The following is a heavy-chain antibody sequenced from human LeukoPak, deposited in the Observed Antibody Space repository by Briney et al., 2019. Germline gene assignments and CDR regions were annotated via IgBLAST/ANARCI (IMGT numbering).Heavy chain of an antibody. CDR2: INQDGGTT. CDR3: TKDRQGPNQYHMDV. Sequence: PGGSLGLSCAASGFTFSSLWMSWVRQAPGRGPEWVANINQDGGTTYYVASVKGRFTISRDNAKNSLSLQMSSLRAEDTAVYYCTKDRQGPNQYHMDVWGKGTTVTVSS. V-gene: IGHV3-7*01. J-gene: IGHJ6*03. CDR1: GFTFSSLW.